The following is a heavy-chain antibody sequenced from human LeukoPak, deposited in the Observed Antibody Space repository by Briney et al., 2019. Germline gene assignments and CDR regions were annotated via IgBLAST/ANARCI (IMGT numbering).Heavy chain of an antibody. CDR1: GFTFSSDW. J-gene: IGHJ4*02. CDR2: IKQDGNEK. D-gene: IGHD2-2*01. CDR3: ARRYCSSISCHLDY. Sequence: GGSLRLSCVASGFTFSSDWMSWVRQAPGKGLEWVANIKQDGNEKYYVDSVKGRFTISRDNAKNSLYLQMNSLGAEDTAVYYCARRYCSSISCHLDYWGQGTLVTVSS. V-gene: IGHV3-7*01.